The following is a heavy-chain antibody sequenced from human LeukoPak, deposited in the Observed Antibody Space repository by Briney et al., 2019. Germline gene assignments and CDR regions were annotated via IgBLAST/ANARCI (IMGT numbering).Heavy chain of an antibody. J-gene: IGHJ4*02. CDR3: ARFRGSGYYDSFDY. CDR2: INWNGGST. V-gene: IGHV3-20*04. D-gene: IGHD3-22*01. CDR1: GFTFDDYG. Sequence: GGSLRLSCAASGFTFDDYGMSWARQAPGKGLEWVSGINWNGGSTGYADSVKGRFTISRDNAKNSLYLQMNSLRAEDTALYYCARFRGSGYYDSFDYWGQGTLVTVSS.